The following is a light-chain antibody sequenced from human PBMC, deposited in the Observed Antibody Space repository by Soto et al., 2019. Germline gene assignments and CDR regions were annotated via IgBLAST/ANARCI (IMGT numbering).Light chain of an antibody. CDR3: SSYAGSSNV. J-gene: IGLJ1*01. V-gene: IGLV1-40*01. CDR2: EVN. Sequence: QSVLTQPPSVSGAPGQRVTISCSGSTSNIGAGYDVHWYQQFPGKAPKLMIYEVNKRPSGVPDRFSGSKSGNTASLTVSGLQAEDEADYYCSSYAGSSNVFGTGTKVTVL. CDR1: TSNIGAGYD.